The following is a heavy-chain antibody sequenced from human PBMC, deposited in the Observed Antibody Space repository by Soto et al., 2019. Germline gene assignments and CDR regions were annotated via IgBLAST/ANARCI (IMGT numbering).Heavy chain of an antibody. Sequence: SLSLSSAASGCSLDYYAMPRVRQAPGKGLEWVSAVNWNSGNISYADSVRGRFTISRDNAKKSLYLQMNSLRAEDTAFYYCAKDVRSTTLYYFDSWGQGTLVPVSS. CDR2: VNWNSGNI. J-gene: IGHJ4*02. V-gene: IGHV3-9*01. CDR1: GCSLDYYA. CDR3: AKDVRSTTLYYFDS. D-gene: IGHD1-1*01.